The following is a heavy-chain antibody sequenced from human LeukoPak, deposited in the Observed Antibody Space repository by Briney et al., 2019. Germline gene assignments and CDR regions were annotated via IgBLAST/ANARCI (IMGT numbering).Heavy chain of an antibody. D-gene: IGHD2-2*01. CDR2: IYTSGST. Sequence: SQTLSLTCTVSGGSISSGSYYWSWIRQPAGKGLEWIGRIYTSGSTNYNPSLKSRVTISVDTSKNQFSLKLSSVTAADTAVYYCARELTPANYCSSTSCYGDDAFDIWGQGTMVTVSS. CDR1: GGSISSGSYY. V-gene: IGHV4-61*02. J-gene: IGHJ3*02. CDR3: ARELTPANYCSSTSCYGDDAFDI.